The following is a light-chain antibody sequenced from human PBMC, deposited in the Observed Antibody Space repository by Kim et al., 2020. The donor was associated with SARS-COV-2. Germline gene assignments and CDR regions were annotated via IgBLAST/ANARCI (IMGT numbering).Light chain of an antibody. CDR2: GAS. CDR3: QQYTTSPPAYT. J-gene: IGKJ2*01. CDR1: QSVSSSY. Sequence: PGERATLSCRASQSVSSSYLAWYQQKPGQAPRLLIYGASSRATGIPDRFSGGGSGTDFTLTITRLEPADSAVYYCQQYTTSPPAYTFGQGTKLEI. V-gene: IGKV3-20*01.